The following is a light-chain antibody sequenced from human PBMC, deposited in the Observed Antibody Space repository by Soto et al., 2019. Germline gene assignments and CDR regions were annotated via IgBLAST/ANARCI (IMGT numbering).Light chain of an antibody. CDR3: QQANSFPFT. V-gene: IGKV1D-12*01. J-gene: IGKJ4*01. Sequence: DIQMTQSPSSVGDRVTITCRASQGISSWLGWYQQKPGKAPKLLIYAASSLQSGVPSRFSGSGSGTDFTLTISSLQPEDFATYYCQQANSFPFTFGGGTKVEIK. CDR1: QGISSW. CDR2: AAS.